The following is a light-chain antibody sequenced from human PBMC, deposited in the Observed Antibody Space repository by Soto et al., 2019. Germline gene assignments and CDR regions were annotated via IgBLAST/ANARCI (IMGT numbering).Light chain of an antibody. J-gene: IGLJ3*02. CDR2: EGS. CDR3: CSYAGSSTWV. V-gene: IGLV2-23*01. CDR1: ISDVGGYNY. Sequence: QSALTQPASVSGSPGQSIAISCTGTISDVGGYNYVSWYQQHPGKAPKLIIYEGSKRPSGVSNRFSGSKSGNTASLTISGLQAEDEADYYCCSYAGSSTWVFGGGTQLTVL.